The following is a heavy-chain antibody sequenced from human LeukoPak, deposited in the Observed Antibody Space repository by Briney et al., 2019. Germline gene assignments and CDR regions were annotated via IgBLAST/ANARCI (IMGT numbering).Heavy chain of an antibody. J-gene: IGHJ4*02. D-gene: IGHD1-26*01. CDR3: SRESGAFCPFGY. CDR1: GFTFSNYNM. V-gene: IGHV4-4*02. CDR2: ISLTGET. Sequence: GSLRLSCAASGFTFSNYNMNWVRQPPGQGLEWIGEISLTGETNYNPSLNGRVTMSLDKSRNQLSLKLTSVTAADTAIYYCSRESGAFCPFGYWGQGTLVIVPP.